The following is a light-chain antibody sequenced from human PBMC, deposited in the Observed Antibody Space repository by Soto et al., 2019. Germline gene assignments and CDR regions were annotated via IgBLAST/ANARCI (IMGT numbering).Light chain of an antibody. J-gene: IGKJ2*01. Sequence: DIQMTQSPSTLSASVGDRVTITCRASQSISSWLAWYQQKPGKAPKLLIYKASSLESGVPSRFSGSGSGTEFTLTISSPQPDDFATYYCQQFRGTFGQGTKLEIK. CDR3: QQFRGT. V-gene: IGKV1-5*03. CDR2: KAS. CDR1: QSISSW.